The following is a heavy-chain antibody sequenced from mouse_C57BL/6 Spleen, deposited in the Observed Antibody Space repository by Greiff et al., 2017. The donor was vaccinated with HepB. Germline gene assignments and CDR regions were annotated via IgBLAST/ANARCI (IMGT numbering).Heavy chain of an antibody. J-gene: IGHJ2*01. V-gene: IGHV5-17*01. D-gene: IGHD1-1*01. CDR3: ARPYCYYYFDY. CDR1: GFTFSDYG. CDR2: ISSGSSTI. Sequence: EVMLVESGGGLVKPGGSLKLSCAASGFTFSDYGMHWVRQAPEKGLEWVAYISSGSSTIYYADTVKGRFTISRDNAKNTLFLHMTSLRSEDTAMYYCARPYCYYYFDYWGQGTTLTVSS.